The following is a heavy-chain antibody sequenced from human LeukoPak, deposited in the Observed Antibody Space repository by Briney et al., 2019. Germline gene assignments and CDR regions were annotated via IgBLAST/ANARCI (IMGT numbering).Heavy chain of an antibody. Sequence: GGSLRLSCAASGFTFSRYSINWVRQAPGKGLEWVSSISSSSSYIYYAEPVKGRFTVFRDNAKNSLYLQMNSLRAEDTAVYYCARVGLGGYNYWFDPWGQGTLVTVSS. CDR3: ARVGLGGYNYWFDP. CDR1: GFTFSRYS. V-gene: IGHV3-21*04. D-gene: IGHD5-24*01. CDR2: ISSSSSYI. J-gene: IGHJ5*02.